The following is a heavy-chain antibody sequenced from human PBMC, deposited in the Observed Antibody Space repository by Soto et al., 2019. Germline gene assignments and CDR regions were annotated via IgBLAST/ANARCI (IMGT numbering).Heavy chain of an antibody. CDR2: INPSGGST. J-gene: IGHJ6*02. V-gene: IGHV1-46*01. CDR1: GYTFTSYY. D-gene: IGHD3-9*01. CDR3: ARDLAHGYYDILTALWTGGMDV. Sequence: GASVKVSCKASGYTFTSYYMHWVRQAPGQGLEWMGIINPSGGSTSYAQKFQGRVTMTRDTSTSTVYMELSSLRSEDTAVYYCARDLAHGYYDILTALWTGGMDVWGQGTTVTVSS.